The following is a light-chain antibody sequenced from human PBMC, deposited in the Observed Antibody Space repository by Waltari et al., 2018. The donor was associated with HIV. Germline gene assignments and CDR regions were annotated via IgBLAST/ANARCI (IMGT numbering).Light chain of an antibody. CDR1: QGISNW. CDR3: QQANSFPALT. Sequence: DIQMTQSPSSVSASVGDRVTITCWASQGISNWLAWYQQKPRKAPKLLIYAASSLQSGVPSRFSGSGSGTDFTLTISSLQPEDFATYYCQQANSFPALTFGGGTKVEIK. J-gene: IGKJ4*01. V-gene: IGKV1-12*01. CDR2: AAS.